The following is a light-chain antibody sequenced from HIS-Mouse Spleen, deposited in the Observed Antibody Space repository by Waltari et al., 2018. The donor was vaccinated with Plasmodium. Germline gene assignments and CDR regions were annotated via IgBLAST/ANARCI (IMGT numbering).Light chain of an antibody. J-gene: IGKJ2*01. V-gene: IGKV3-20*01. CDR3: QQYGSSPYT. CDR1: QSVSSSH. CDR2: GAS. Sequence: EIVLTQSPGTLSLSPGQRATLPCRASQSVSSSHLAWYQQKPGQAPRLLIYGASSRATGIPDRFSGSGSGTDFTLTISRLEPEDFAVYYCQQYGSSPYTFGQGTKLEIK.